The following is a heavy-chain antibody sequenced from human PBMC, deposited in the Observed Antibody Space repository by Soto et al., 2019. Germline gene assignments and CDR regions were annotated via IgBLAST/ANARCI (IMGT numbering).Heavy chain of an antibody. CDR3: AKSPSYYGDFDY. Sequence: EVQLVESGGGLVQPGRSLRLSCAASGFTFDDYAMHWVRQPPGKGLEWVSGISWNSGRIGYADSVKGRFTISRDNAKISLYLQMKSLRAEDTALYYCAKSPSYYGDFDYWGQGTLVTVSS. D-gene: IGHD4-17*01. V-gene: IGHV3-9*01. J-gene: IGHJ4*02. CDR1: GFTFDDYA. CDR2: ISWNSGRI.